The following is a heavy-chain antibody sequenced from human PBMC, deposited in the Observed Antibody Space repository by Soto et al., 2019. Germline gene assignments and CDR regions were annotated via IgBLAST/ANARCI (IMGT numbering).Heavy chain of an antibody. D-gene: IGHD5-18*01. J-gene: IGHJ3*02. CDR1: GGTFSSYA. CDR2: IIPIFGTA. V-gene: IGHV1-69*13. CDR3: ARGGGYSYGFWYAFDI. Sequence: SVKVSCKASGGTFSSYAISWVRQAPGQGLEWMGGIIPIFGTANYAQKFQGRVTITADESTSTAYMELSSLRSEDTAVYYCARGGGYSYGFWYAFDIWGQGTMVTVSS.